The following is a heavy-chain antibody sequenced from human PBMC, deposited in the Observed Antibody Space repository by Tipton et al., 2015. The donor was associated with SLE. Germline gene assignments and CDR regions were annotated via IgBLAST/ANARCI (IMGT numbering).Heavy chain of an antibody. V-gene: IGHV4-39*01. CDR2: IYYSGST. CDR1: GGSVSSGSYY. D-gene: IGHD2-2*01. CDR3: ARHRDCTSISCEANWFDP. Sequence: TLSHTCTVSGGSVSSGSYYWAWIRQPPGKGPEWIGTIYYSGSTYYYPSLKSRITIPVDTSKNQFSLRLRSVTAADTAVYYCARHRDCTSISCEANWFDPWGQGSLVTVSS. J-gene: IGHJ5*02.